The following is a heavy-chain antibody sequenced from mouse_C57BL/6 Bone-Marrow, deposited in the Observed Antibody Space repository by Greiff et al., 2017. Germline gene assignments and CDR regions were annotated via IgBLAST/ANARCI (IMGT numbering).Heavy chain of an antibody. V-gene: IGHV1-64*01. CDR1: GYTFTNYW. CDR3: ARSYDYDDYTMDY. CDR2: MHPNGGSP. J-gene: IGHJ4*01. D-gene: IGHD2-4*01. Sequence: QVQLKQPGAELVKPGASVKLSCKASGYTFTNYWMHWVKQRPGQGLEWIGMMHPNGGSPDYNEKFKSEATLSVDKSSRTANMELSSLTSEDSAVYYCARSYDYDDYTMDYWGQGTSATVSS.